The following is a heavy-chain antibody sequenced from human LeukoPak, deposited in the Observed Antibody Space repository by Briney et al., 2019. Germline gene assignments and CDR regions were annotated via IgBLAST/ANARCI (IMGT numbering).Heavy chain of an antibody. V-gene: IGHV3-74*01. CDR3: ARGVDCSGGSCYGGYFDY. CDR2: INTDGSST. J-gene: IGHJ4*02. CDR1: GFTFSSYW. D-gene: IGHD2-15*01. Sequence: GGSLRLSCAASGFTFSSYWMHWVRQAPGKGLVWVSRINTDGSSTSYADSVKGRFTISRDNAKNTLYLQMNSLRAEDTAVYYCARGVDCSGGSCYGGYFDYWRQGTLVTVSS.